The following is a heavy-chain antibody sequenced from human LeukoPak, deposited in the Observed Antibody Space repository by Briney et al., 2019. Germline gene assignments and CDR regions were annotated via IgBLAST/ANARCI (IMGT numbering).Heavy chain of an antibody. J-gene: IGHJ5*02. CDR2: IYYSGST. CDR3: TREVRCSSTSCLRFDP. V-gene: IGHV4-31*03. Sequence: SETLSLSCTVSGVSIRIGGYYWGWVSQHPGKGLEWIGYIYYSGSTYYNPSLKSRVTISVDTSKTQFSLKLSSVTAADTAVYYCTREVRCSSTSCLRFDPWGQGTLVTVSS. CDR1: GVSIRIGGYY. D-gene: IGHD2-2*01.